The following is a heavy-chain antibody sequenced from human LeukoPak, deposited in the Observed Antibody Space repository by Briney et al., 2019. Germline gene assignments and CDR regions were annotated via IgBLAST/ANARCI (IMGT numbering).Heavy chain of an antibody. CDR1: GFTFSSYA. V-gene: IGHV3-23*01. CDR3: AKDQVHYYGSGSYYPGYFDY. CDR2: ISGSGGST. D-gene: IGHD3-10*01. Sequence: GGSLRLSCAASGFTFSSYAMSWVRQAPGKGLEWVSAISGSGGSTYYADSVKGRFTISRHNSKNTLYLQMNSLRAEDTAVYYCAKDQVHYYGSGSYYPGYFDYWGQGTLVTVSS. J-gene: IGHJ4*02.